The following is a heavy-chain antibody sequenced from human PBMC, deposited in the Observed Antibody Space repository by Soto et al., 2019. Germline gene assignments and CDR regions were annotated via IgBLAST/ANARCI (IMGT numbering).Heavy chain of an antibody. CDR1: GGSISSYY. V-gene: IGHV4-59*12. J-gene: IGHJ5*02. D-gene: IGHD2-2*01. CDR3: ARVPDR. Sequence: ETLSLTCTVSGGSISSYYWSWIRQPPGKGLEWIGYIYYSGSTYYNPSLKSPVTISVDRSKNQFSLKLSSVTAADTAVYYCARVPDRWGQGTLVTVSS. CDR2: IYYSGST.